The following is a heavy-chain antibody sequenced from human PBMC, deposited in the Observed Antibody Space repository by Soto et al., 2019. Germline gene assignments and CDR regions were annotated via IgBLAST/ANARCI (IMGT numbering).Heavy chain of an antibody. CDR1: GGSINTFY. Sequence: PSETLSLTCTVSGGSINTFYWSWVRQPAGKGLEWIGRIFSSGSTSFNPSLESRVAMSVDTSKNHFSLNWSSVTAADMAVYYCAREGSYSAYNFAHGIQLWSFDFWGQGALVTVS. CDR3: AREGSYSAYNFAHGIQLWSFDF. V-gene: IGHV4-4*07. CDR2: IFSSGST. J-gene: IGHJ4*02. D-gene: IGHD5-12*01.